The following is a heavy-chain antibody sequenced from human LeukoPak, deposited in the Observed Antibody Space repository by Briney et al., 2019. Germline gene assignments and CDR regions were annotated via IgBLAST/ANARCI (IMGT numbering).Heavy chain of an antibody. CDR2: IKSKTDGGTT. Sequence: GGSLRLSCAASGFTFSNAWMSWVRQAPGKGLEWVGRIKSKTDGGTTDYAAPVKGRFTTSRDDSKNTLYLQMNSLKTEDTAVYYCTTGGYYDSSGYYVDYWGQGTLVTVSS. CDR3: TTGGYYDSSGYYVDY. J-gene: IGHJ4*02. V-gene: IGHV3-15*01. D-gene: IGHD3-22*01. CDR1: GFTFSNAW.